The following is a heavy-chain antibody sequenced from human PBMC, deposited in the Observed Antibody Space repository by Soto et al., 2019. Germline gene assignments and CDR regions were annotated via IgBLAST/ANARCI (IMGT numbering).Heavy chain of an antibody. J-gene: IGHJ4*02. CDR1: GFTFDDYA. V-gene: IGHV3-9*01. D-gene: IGHD3-10*01. CDR3: ANLPLYGSGFDC. CDR2: ISWNGAAT. Sequence: EAQLVESGGGLVQPGRSLRLSCVASGFTFDDYAIHWVRQAPGKVLEWVSGISWNGAATGYADSVKGRFTISRDNAKNSLYLQMSSLRTEDTAIYYCANLPLYGSGFDCWGQGTLVTVSS.